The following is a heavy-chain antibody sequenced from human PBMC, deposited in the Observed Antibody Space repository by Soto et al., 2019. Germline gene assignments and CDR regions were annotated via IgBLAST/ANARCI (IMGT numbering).Heavy chain of an antibody. Sequence: SETLSLTCNVSGRSMISYYWSWIRQPAGKGLEWIGRIYTGGNTNYNPSLKSRVTMSVDTSKSQFSLSLTSVTAADTAVYFCAAYDSEGYFEHWGQGALVTVSS. J-gene: IGHJ4*02. CDR2: IYTGGNT. CDR1: GRSMISYY. V-gene: IGHV4-4*07. D-gene: IGHD3-9*01. CDR3: AAYDSEGYFEH.